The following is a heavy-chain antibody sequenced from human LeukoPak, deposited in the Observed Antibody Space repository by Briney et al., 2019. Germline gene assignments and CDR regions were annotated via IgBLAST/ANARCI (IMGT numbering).Heavy chain of an antibody. V-gene: IGHV3-20*01. J-gene: IGHJ6*02. CDR2: INWNGGST. CDR3: ARVPLHIVDEYYYGMDV. D-gene: IGHD2-21*01. Sequence: RTGGSLRLSCAASGFTFDDYGMSWVRQAPGKGLEWVSGINWNGGSTGYADSVKGRFTISRDNAKNSLYLHMNSLRAEDTALYHCARVPLHIVDEYYYGMDVWGQGTTVTVSS. CDR1: GFTFDDYG.